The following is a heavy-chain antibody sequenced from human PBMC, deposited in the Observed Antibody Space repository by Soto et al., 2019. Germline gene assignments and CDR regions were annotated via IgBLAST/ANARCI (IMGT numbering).Heavy chain of an antibody. V-gene: IGHV4-28*01. CDR2: IHHTGYT. J-gene: IGHJ4*02. CDR3: PTKDNGKYFFDS. D-gene: IGHD1-26*01. Sequence: ESLSLTCCVSGCSIRNDNWWFWIRQPPGKGLEWIGYIHHTGYTYSNPALKSRLTMSVDTSKNQFSLRLSSVTAVDTAVYYCPTKDNGKYFFDSWGQGALVTVYS. CDR1: GCSIRNDNW.